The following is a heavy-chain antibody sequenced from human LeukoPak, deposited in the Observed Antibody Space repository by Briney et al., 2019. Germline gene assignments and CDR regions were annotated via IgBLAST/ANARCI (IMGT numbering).Heavy chain of an antibody. J-gene: IGHJ4*02. CDR1: GYTFTGYY. CDR3: ASYPRYSSTPPFDY. V-gene: IGHV1-2*02. D-gene: IGHD2-2*01. Sequence: ASVKVSCKASGYTFTGYYMRWVRQAPEQGLEWMGWINPNTGETNSAQKFQGRVTMTRDTTINTAYMELTRLTSDDTAVYYCASYPRYSSTPPFDYWGQGTLVTVSS. CDR2: INPNTGET.